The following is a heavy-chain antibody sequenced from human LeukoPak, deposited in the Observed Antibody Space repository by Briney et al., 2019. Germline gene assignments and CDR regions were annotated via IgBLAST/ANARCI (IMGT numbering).Heavy chain of an antibody. CDR3: ARDGPQRWVNYYYYGMDV. CDR1: GFTFSSYE. V-gene: IGHV3-48*03. Sequence: GGSLRLSCAASGFTFSSYEMNWVRQAPGKGLEWVSYISSSGSTIYYADSVKGRFTISRDNAKNSLYLQMNSLRAEDTAVYYCARDGPQRWVNYYYYGMDVWGQGTTVTVSS. D-gene: IGHD1-26*01. CDR2: ISSSGSTI. J-gene: IGHJ6*02.